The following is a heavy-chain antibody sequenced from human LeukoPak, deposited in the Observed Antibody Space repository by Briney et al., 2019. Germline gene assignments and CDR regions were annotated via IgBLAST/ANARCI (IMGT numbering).Heavy chain of an antibody. J-gene: IGHJ3*02. CDR3: ARGPYSYDSSGAFDI. Sequence: PSETLSLTCTVSGGSISSYYWSWIRQPPGKGLEWIGYIYYSGSTNYNPSLKSRVTISVDTSKNQFSLKPSSVTAADTAVYFCARGPYSYDSSGAFDIWGQGTMVTVSS. V-gene: IGHV4-59*08. CDR2: IYYSGST. D-gene: IGHD3-22*01. CDR1: GGSISSYY.